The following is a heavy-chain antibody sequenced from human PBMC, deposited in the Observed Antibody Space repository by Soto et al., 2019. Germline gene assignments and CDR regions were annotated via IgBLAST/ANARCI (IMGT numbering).Heavy chain of an antibody. CDR3: EILSPSGAFDI. CDR1: GYTFTSYD. J-gene: IGHJ3*02. CDR2: MNPNSGNT. Sequence: APVKVSCKASGYTFTSYDINWVRQATGQGLEWMGWMNPNSGNTGYAQKFQGRVTMTRNTSISTAYMELSSLRSEDTAVYYCEILSPSGAFDIWGQGTMVTVSS. V-gene: IGHV1-8*01. D-gene: IGHD2-15*01.